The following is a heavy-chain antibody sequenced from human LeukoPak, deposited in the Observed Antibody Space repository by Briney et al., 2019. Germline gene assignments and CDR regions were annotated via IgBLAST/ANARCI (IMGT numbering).Heavy chain of an antibody. V-gene: IGHV3-9*01. Sequence: GRSLRLSCAASGLTFDDYAMHWVRQAPGKGLEWVSGISWNSGSIGYADSVKSRFTISRDNAKNSLYLQMNSLRAEDTALYYCAKVDGYCSRTSCYRDAEYFQHWGRGTLVTVSS. CDR3: AKVDGYCSRTSCYRDAEYFQH. CDR2: ISWNSGSI. D-gene: IGHD2-2*02. J-gene: IGHJ1*01. CDR1: GLTFDDYA.